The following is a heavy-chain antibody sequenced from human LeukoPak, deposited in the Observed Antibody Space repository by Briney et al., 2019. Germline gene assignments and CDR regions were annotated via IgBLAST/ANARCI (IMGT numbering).Heavy chain of an antibody. CDR2: IIPIFGTA. CDR3: ARGTPGDLGYCSGGSCFSFDY. CDR1: GGTFSSYA. Sequence: GASVKVSCKASGGTFSSYAISWVRQAPGQGLEWMGGIIPIFGTANYAQKFQGRVTITADESTSTAYMELSSLRSEDTAVYYCARGTPGDLGYCSGGSCFSFDYWGQGTLVTVSS. J-gene: IGHJ4*02. V-gene: IGHV1-69*01. D-gene: IGHD2-15*01.